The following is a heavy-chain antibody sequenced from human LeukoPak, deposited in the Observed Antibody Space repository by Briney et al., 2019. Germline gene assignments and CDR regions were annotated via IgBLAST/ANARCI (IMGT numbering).Heavy chain of an antibody. CDR1: GFTFSSYA. Sequence: GASLRLSCAASGFTFSSYAMSWVRQAPGKGLEWVSAISGSGGSTYYADSVKGRFTISRDNSKSTLYLQMNSLRAEDTAVYYCAKDKGSGYPYYFDYWGQGTLVTVSS. V-gene: IGHV3-23*01. D-gene: IGHD3-22*01. CDR2: ISGSGGST. J-gene: IGHJ4*02. CDR3: AKDKGSGYPYYFDY.